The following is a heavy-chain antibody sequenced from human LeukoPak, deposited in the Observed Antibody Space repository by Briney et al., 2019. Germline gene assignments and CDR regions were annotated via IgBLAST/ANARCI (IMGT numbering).Heavy chain of an antibody. CDR3: AKGLLRYYNYGMDV. J-gene: IGHJ6*02. Sequence: GGSLRLSCAASGFTFTSYALSWVRQAPGKGLEWVSVISGSGANTHYTDPVKGRFTISRDNAKNSLYLQMNSLRPEDTALYYCAKGLLRYYNYGMDVWGQGTTVTVSS. CDR1: GFTFTSYA. D-gene: IGHD1-14*01. V-gene: IGHV3-23*01. CDR2: ISGSGANT.